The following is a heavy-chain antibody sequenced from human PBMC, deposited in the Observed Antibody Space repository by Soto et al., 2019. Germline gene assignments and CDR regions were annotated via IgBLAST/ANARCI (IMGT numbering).Heavy chain of an antibody. CDR2: IYYSGST. CDR3: AREERSQRDSRFLEWSLGMFDH. Sequence: SETLSLTCTVSGGSISSSSYYWGWIRQPPGKGLEWIGSIYYSGSTYYNPSLKSRVTISVDTSKNQFSLKLSSVTAADTAVYYCAREERSQRDSRFLEWSLGMFDHWGQGTLVTVSS. CDR1: GGSISSSSYY. D-gene: IGHD3-3*01. V-gene: IGHV4-39*02. J-gene: IGHJ5*02.